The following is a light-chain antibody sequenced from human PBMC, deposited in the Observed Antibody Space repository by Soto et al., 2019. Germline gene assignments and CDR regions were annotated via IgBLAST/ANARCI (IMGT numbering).Light chain of an antibody. CDR3: LQEYSYPLI. CDR1: QGIRND. CDR2: GAS. Sequence: QVTQFPSSLSASVGDRVTITCRPSQGIRNDLGWYQQKPGKAPKLLIYGASTLKTGVPSKFSGGGAGTEFTLTISSLQLEDVGTYYCLQEYSYPLIFGGGTKVEIK. V-gene: IGKV1-6*01. J-gene: IGKJ4*01.